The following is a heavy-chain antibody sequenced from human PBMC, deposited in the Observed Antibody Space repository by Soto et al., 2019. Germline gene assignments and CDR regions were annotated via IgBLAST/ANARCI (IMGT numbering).Heavy chain of an antibody. Sequence: GGSLRLSCAASGFTFSSYSMNWVRQAPGKGLEWVSYISSSSSTIYYADSVKGRITISRDNAKNSMYLQMNSLRAEDTAVYYFARDRRDYYGSGSYYQNAFDIWGQGTMVTVSS. CDR3: ARDRRDYYGSGSYYQNAFDI. J-gene: IGHJ3*02. D-gene: IGHD3-10*01. CDR2: ISSSSSTI. V-gene: IGHV3-48*01. CDR1: GFTFSSYS.